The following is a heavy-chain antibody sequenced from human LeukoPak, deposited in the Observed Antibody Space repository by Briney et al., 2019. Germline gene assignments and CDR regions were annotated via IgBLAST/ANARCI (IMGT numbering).Heavy chain of an antibody. CDR1: GFTFSNAW. V-gene: IGHV3-15*01. CDR3: TLGDCTNGVCYSSLFDY. Sequence: GGSLRLSCAASGFTFSNAWMSWVRQAPGKGLEWVGRIKSKTDGGTTDYAAPVKGRFTISRDDSKNTLYLQMNSPKTEDTAVYYCTLGDCTNGVCYSSLFDYWGQGTLVTVSS. CDR2: IKSKTDGGTT. D-gene: IGHD2-8*01. J-gene: IGHJ4*02.